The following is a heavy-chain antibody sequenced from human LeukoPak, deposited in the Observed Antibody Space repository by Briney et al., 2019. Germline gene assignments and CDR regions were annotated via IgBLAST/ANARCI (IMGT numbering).Heavy chain of an antibody. CDR2: IYSGDSHT. CDR1: GYSFTSYW. J-gene: IGHJ4*02. D-gene: IGHD1-26*01. Sequence: GEALKISFKGSGYSFTSYWIGWVRPMPGKGLEGMGIIYSGDSHTRYSPSFQGQVTISADKSISTAYLQWSSLKASDTAMYYCARIGGELYFDYWGQGTLVTVSS. CDR3: ARIGGELYFDY. V-gene: IGHV5-51*01.